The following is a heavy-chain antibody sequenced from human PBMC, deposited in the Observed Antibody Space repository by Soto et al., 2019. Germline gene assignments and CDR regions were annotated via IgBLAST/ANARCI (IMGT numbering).Heavy chain of an antibody. CDR3: ARVGIGVTRGGYYSWGMGV. CDR1: GFTFSSYC. CDR2: INSDGSST. V-gene: IGHV3-74*01. J-gene: IGHJ6*01. Sequence: GWSLRLSCAASGFTFSSYCMHFARQAPGKGLLCVSRINSDGSSTSYADSVKGRFTISRDNATTTVYLQMNSLRAEDTAVYYCARVGIGVTRGGYYSWGMGVLGQ. D-gene: IGHD4-17*01.